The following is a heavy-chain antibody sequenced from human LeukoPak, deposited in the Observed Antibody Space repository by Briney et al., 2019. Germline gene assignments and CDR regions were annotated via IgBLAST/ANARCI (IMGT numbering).Heavy chain of an antibody. CDR1: GDSISSTSYS. D-gene: IGHD4-11*01. V-gene: IGHV4-39*01. Sequence: PSETLSLTCSVSGDSISSTSYSWGWIRQPPGKGLEWIGSTYFSGSTYYNPSLKSRVTISVDTSKDQFSLKLRSVTAADTAVYYCARQGYINYHAQDFDCWGPGTLVTVSS. CDR3: ARQGYINYHAQDFDC. CDR2: TYFSGST. J-gene: IGHJ4*02.